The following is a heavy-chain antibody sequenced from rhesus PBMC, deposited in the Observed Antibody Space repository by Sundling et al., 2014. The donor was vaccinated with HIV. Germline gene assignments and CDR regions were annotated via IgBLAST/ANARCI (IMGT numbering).Heavy chain of an antibody. CDR1: GFSITTPGRG. CDR2: IYWDDDK. CDR3: ARRTLYFDY. J-gene: IGHJ4*01. V-gene: IGHV2-152*01. Sequence: QVTLKESGPALVKATQTLTLTCTFSGFSITTPGRGVGWIRQPPGKTLEWLAHIYWDDDKRYSTSLKSRLTISKDTSKDQVVLTVTNMDPTDTATYFCARRTLYFDYWGQGVLVTVSS.